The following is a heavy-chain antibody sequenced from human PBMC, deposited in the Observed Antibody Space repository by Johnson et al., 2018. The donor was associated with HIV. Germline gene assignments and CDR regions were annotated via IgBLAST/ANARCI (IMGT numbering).Heavy chain of an antibody. J-gene: IGHJ3*02. V-gene: IGHV3-15*01. CDR2: IKSKTDAGTT. Sequence: VQLVESGGGLVQPGGSLRLSCAASGFTFSNAWMSWVRQAPGKGLEWVGRIKSKTDAGTTDYAAPVKGRFTISRDDSKNTLYLQMNSLKTEDTAVYYCTTDLIRRYYGSGLRDAFDIWGQGTMVTVSS. CDR3: TTDLIRRYYGSGLRDAFDI. CDR1: GFTFSNAW. D-gene: IGHD3-10*01.